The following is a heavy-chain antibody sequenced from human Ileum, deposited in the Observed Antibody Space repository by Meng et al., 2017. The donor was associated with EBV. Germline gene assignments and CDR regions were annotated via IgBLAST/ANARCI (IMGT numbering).Heavy chain of an antibody. D-gene: IGHD3-16*01. J-gene: IGHJ4*02. CDR2: TNGRDI. CDR1: GGSVSSECYH. CDR3: AYYRVGRGGVGS. V-gene: IGHV4-61*01. Sequence: QGWGPGVWRPPVPRSLTGSVSGGSVSSECYHWIGSRSPPGREWGWLGHTNGRDINYSPSFQSRVTIPIDTAKTQLFLKLTSVTAADTAMYYCAYYRVGRGGVGSWGQGTLVTVFS.